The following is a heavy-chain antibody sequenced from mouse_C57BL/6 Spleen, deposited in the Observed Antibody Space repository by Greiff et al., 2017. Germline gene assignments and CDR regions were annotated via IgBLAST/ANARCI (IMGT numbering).Heavy chain of an antibody. V-gene: IGHV1-52*01. J-gene: IGHJ4*01. Sequence: VQLQQPGAELVRPGSSVKLSCKASGYTFTSYWMHWVKQRPIQGLEWIGNIDPSDSETHYNQKFKDKATLTVDKSSSTAYMQLSSLTSEDSAVYYCARRRGLRDYAMDYRGQGTSVTVSS. CDR1: GYTFTSYW. CDR2: IDPSDSET. CDR3: ARRRGLRDYAMDY. D-gene: IGHD1-1*01.